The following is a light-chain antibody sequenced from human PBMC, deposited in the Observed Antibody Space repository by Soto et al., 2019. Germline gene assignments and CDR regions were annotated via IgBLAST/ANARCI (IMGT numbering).Light chain of an antibody. CDR3: QQYGSSLLFT. Sequence: EIVLTQSPGTLSLSPGERATLSCRASQSVSSSYLAWYQQKHGQAPRLLIYGASSRATGIPDRFSGRGSGTDFTLTISRLEPEDFAVYYCQQYGSSLLFTFGPGTKVDIK. CDR2: GAS. J-gene: IGKJ3*01. CDR1: QSVSSSY. V-gene: IGKV3-20*01.